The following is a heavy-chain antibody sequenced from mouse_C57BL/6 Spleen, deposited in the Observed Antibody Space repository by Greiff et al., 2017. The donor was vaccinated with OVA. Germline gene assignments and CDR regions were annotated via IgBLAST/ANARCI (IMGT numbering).Heavy chain of an antibody. CDR1: GYNINNTY. Sequence: VQLKQSVAELVRPGASVKLSCTASGYNINNTYMPWVKQRPEQGLEWIGRIDPANGNTKYAPKFQGKATITADTSSNTAYLQLSSLTSEDTAIYSCSSPYYYGSSRFAYWGQGTLVTVSA. J-gene: IGHJ3*01. D-gene: IGHD1-1*01. CDR2: IDPANGNT. CDR3: SSPYYYGSSRFAY. V-gene: IGHV14-3*01.